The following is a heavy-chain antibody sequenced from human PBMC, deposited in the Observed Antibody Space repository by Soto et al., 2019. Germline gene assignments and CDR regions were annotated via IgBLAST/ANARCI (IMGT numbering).Heavy chain of an antibody. D-gene: IGHD3-16*01. CDR2: IFPIDSGI. J-gene: IGHJ4*02. CDR3: ARLLVGTDFASIWGSKN. Sequence: GESLKISRKTSGYNFTTDWIGWVRQKPSEGLEWMGVIFPIDSGITYSPSFEGQVAISAENSISTAYLQGSSMKAPDTAMHYCARLLVGTDFASIWGSKNWGQGT. CDR1: GYNFTTDW. V-gene: IGHV5-51*01.